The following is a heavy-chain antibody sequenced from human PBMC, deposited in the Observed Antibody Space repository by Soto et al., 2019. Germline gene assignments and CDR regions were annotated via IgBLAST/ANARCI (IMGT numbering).Heavy chain of an antibody. J-gene: IGHJ6*02. CDR2: INPNSGGT. CDR1: GYTFTGYY. D-gene: IGHD6-6*01. V-gene: IGHV1-2*04. CDR3: ARDGGLYSSSDYYYYGMDV. Sequence: ASVKVSCKASGYTFTGYYMHWVRQAPGQGLEWMGWINPNSGGTNYAQKFQGWVTMTRDTSISTAYMELSRLRSDDTAVYYCARDGGLYSSSDYYYYGMDVWGRGTTVTVSS.